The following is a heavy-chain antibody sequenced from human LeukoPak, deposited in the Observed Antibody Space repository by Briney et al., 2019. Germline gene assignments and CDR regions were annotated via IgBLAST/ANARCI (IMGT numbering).Heavy chain of an antibody. CDR3: AITGSTYGNAFDM. V-gene: IGHV4-59*01. Sequence: SETLSLTCTVSGGSISSYYWNWIRQPPGKGLEWIAMYYSGNTNYNSSLKSRVTISLDTSKNQFSLRLRSVTAADTAFYYCAITGSTYGNAFDMWGQGTMVTVAS. D-gene: IGHD5-18*01. CDR1: GGSISSYY. J-gene: IGHJ3*02. CDR2: MYYSGNT.